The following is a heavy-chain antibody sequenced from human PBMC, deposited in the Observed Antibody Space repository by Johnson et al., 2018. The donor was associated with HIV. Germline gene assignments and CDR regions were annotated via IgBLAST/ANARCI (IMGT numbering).Heavy chain of an antibody. CDR3: ARCDSSSPLRAFDI. CDR2: ITFEGSDK. CDR1: GFTFSNYG. J-gene: IGHJ3*02. D-gene: IGHD6-6*01. Sequence: QVQLVESGGGVVQPGRSLRLSCAASGFTFSNYGMHWVRQAPGKGLEWVAVITFEGSDKYYADSVKGRVTISRDDSKNTLYLQMNSLRAEDTAVYYCARCDSSSPLRAFDIWGQGTMVTVSS. V-gene: IGHV3-30*03.